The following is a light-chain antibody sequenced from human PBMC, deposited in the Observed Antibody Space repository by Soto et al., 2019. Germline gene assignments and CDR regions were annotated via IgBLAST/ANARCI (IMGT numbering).Light chain of an antibody. CDR2: AVS. CDR3: QQYGRSPYS. V-gene: IGKV3-20*01. CDR1: QSITSNY. Sequence: EIVLTQSPGTLSLSPGERATLSCRASQSITSNYLAWYQQKPGQATRLLVYAVSGRPNGIPDRFSGSGSGTYLTLNIIRLEPEDFALDYCQQYGRSPYSFGQGTQLEIK. J-gene: IGKJ2*01.